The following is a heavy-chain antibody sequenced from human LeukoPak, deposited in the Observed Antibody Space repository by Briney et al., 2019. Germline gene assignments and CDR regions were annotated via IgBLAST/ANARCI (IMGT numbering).Heavy chain of an antibody. CDR2: INHSGST. CDR3: ASPYDSAFDI. J-gene: IGHJ3*02. D-gene: IGHD3-22*01. Sequence: KPSETLSLTCAVYGGSFSGYYWSWIRQPPGKGLEWIGEINHSGSTNYNPSLKSRVTISVDTSKNQFSLKLSSVTAADTAVHYCASPYDSAFDIWGQGTMVTVSS. CDR1: GGSFSGYY. V-gene: IGHV4-34*01.